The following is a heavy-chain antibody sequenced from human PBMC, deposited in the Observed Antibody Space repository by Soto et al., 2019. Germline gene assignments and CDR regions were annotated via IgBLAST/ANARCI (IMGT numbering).Heavy chain of an antibody. CDR3: ARGTYYDILTGSVTPNWFDP. V-gene: IGHV1-69*02. D-gene: IGHD3-9*01. CDR1: GGTFSSYT. CDR2: IIPILGIA. J-gene: IGHJ5*02. Sequence: SVKVSCKTSGGTFSSYTISWVRQDHRQGLEWMGRIIPILGIANYAQKFQGRVTITADKSTSTAYMELSSLRSEDTAVYYCARGTYYDILTGSVTPNWFDPWGQGTLVTVSS.